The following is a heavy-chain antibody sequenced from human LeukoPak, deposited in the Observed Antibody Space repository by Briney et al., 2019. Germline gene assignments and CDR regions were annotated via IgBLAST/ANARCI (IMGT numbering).Heavy chain of an antibody. CDR1: GFTFSSYW. Sequence: VGSLRLSCTASGFTFSSYWMDWVRQAPGKGLEGGASVKKDGSEKKYVDSVKGRFTISRDNAKNSLYLEMNRLRTEDTAVYYCTRGIVASVNYYYYMDVWGKGTTVTVSS. CDR2: VKKDGSEK. D-gene: IGHD5-12*01. J-gene: IGHJ6*03. CDR3: TRGIVASVNYYYYMDV. V-gene: IGHV3-7*01.